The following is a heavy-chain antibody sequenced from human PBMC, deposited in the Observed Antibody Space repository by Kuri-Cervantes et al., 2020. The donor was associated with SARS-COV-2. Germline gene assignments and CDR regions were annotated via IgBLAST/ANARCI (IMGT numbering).Heavy chain of an antibody. J-gene: IGHJ4*02. Sequence: SVKVSCKASGGTFSSYAMSWVRQAPGQGLEWMGGIIPIFGTANYAQNFQGRVTITADKSTSTAYMELSSLRSEDTAVYSGARGDYDDSSGYLLPEFDYWGQGTLVTVSS. D-gene: IGHD3-22*01. V-gene: IGHV1-69*06. CDR1: GGTFSSYA. CDR2: IIPIFGTA. CDR3: ARGDYDDSSGYLLPEFDY.